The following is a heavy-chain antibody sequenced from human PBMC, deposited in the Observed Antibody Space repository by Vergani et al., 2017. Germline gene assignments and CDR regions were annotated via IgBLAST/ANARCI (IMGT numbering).Heavy chain of an antibody. CDR2: IWYDGSNK. CDR1: GFTFSSYG. D-gene: IGHD7-27*01. J-gene: IGHJ3*02. CDR3: ARERLTGDFMAFDI. Sequence: QVQLVESGGGVVQPGRSLRLSCAASGFTFSSYGMHWVRQAPGKGLEWVAVIWYDGSNKYYADSVKGRFTISRDNSKNTLYLQMNSLRAEDTAVYYCARERLTGDFMAFDIWGQGTMVTVSS. V-gene: IGHV3-33*01.